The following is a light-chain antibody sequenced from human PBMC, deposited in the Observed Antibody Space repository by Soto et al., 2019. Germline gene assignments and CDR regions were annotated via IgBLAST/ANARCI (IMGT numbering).Light chain of an antibody. Sequence: EIVLTQSPGTLSLSPGERATLSCRASQSFTSTSLAWYQQKPGQAPRLLISGASRRAAGIPDRFSGSGSGTDFTLTISRLESEDLAVYYCQQYDRSPRTFGQGTRVEIK. CDR3: QQYDRSPRT. J-gene: IGKJ1*01. V-gene: IGKV3-20*01. CDR1: QSFTSTS. CDR2: GAS.